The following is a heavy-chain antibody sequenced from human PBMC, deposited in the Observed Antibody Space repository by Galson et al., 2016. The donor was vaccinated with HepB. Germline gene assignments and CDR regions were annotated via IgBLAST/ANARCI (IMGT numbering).Heavy chain of an antibody. CDR1: GFIFGDYY. D-gene: IGHD5-24*01. J-gene: IGHJ4*02. Sequence: SLRLSCAASGFIFGDYYMSWIRQAPGKGLEWISYIAGGSTTVYHADSVKGRVTVSRDNAKRTLFLQMDSLRVDDTAMYFCARLIESYYLDHWGQGSRVTVSS. CDR3: ARLIESYYLDH. V-gene: IGHV3-11*01. CDR2: IAGGSTTV.